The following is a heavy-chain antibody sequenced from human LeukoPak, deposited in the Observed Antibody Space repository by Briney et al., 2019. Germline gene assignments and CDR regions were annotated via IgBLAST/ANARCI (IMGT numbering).Heavy chain of an antibody. J-gene: IGHJ4*02. V-gene: IGHV4-4*07. CDR3: ARENTGSYREFDY. CDR2: IYTGGST. Sequence: PSETLSLTCTVSGGSISSYYWSWIRQPAGKGLEWIGRIYTGGSTNYNPSLKSRVTMSVDSSNNQFSLKLSSVTAADTAVYYCARENTGSYREFDYWGQGALVTVSS. CDR1: GGSISSYY. D-gene: IGHD1-26*01.